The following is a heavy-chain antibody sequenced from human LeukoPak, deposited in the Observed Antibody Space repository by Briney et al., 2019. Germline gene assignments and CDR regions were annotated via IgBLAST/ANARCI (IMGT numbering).Heavy chain of an antibody. CDR2: IFPSGGEI. V-gene: IGHV3-23*01. CDR1: GFTFSTFA. Sequence: GGSLRLSCAASGFTFSTFAMIWVRQPPGKGLEWVSSIFPSGGEIHYADSVRGRFTISRDTSKNTLSLLMNSLRAEDTAVYYCARTRGAPGTWGYYYYYYMDVWGKGTTVTVS. J-gene: IGHJ6*03. CDR3: ARTRGAPGTWGYYYYYYMDV. D-gene: IGHD6-13*01.